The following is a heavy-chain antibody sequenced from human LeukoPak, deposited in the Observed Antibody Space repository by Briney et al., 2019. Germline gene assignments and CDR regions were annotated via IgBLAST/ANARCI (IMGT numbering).Heavy chain of an antibody. Sequence: PSETLSLTCAVYGGSFSGYYWSWIRQPPGKGLEWIGEINHSGSTNYNPSLKSRVTISVDTSKNQFSLKLSSVTAADTAVYYCARGLPRDGAVPHNRNWFDPWGQGTLVTVSS. CDR2: INHSGST. D-gene: IGHD1-14*01. J-gene: IGHJ5*02. CDR3: ARGLPRDGAVPHNRNWFDP. V-gene: IGHV4-34*01. CDR1: GGSFSGYY.